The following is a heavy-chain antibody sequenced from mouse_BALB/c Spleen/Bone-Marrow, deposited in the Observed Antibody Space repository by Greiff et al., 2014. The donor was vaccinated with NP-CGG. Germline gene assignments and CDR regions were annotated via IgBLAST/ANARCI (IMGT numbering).Heavy chain of an antibody. Sequence: EVQVVESGGGLVQPGGSLKLSCAASGFTFSNYGMSWVRQTPDKRLDLVATINSNGGTTYYPDSVKGRFTTSRDNAKNTLYLQMSSLKSEDTAMYFCARGLYYVAYGPGFAYWGQGTLVTVSA. CDR3: ARGLYYVAYGPGFAY. CDR2: INSNGGTT. V-gene: IGHV5-6-3*01. CDR1: GFTFSNYG. D-gene: IGHD2-13*01. J-gene: IGHJ3*01.